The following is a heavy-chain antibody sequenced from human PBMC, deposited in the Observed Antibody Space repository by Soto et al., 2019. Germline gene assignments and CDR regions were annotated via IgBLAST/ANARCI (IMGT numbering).Heavy chain of an antibody. V-gene: IGHV3-74*01. CDR2: VDSDGRGT. J-gene: IGHJ4*02. CDR1: GITFTNYW. CDR3: GTVFEH. Sequence: EVQLVESGGGSVQPGGSLRLSCVASGITFTNYWMHWVRQVPGKGLVWVARVDSDGRGTSYADFVKGRFTISRDNAKNTLYLQMNSLRVEDTAMYYCGTVFEHWGQGIQVTVSS.